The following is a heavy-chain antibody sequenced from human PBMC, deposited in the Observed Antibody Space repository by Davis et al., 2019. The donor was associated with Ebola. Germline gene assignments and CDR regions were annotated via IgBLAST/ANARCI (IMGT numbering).Heavy chain of an antibody. V-gene: IGHV3-74*01. D-gene: IGHD1-7*01. CDR3: ARDLAGTLTFDP. CDR1: GFTFSNYC. Sequence: GESLKISCAASGFTFSNYCVHWVRQGPGKGLVWVSRICSDASGTRYADSVKGRFTISRDNAKNSLYLQMNSLRAEDTAVYYCARDLAGTLTFDPWGQGTLVTVSS. J-gene: IGHJ5*02. CDR2: ICSDASGT.